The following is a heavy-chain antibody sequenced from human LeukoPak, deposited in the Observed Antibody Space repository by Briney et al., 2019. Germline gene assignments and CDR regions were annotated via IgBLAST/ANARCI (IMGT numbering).Heavy chain of an antibody. V-gene: IGHV3-53*01. D-gene: IGHD1-1*01. CDR3: ARLPGGRQLN. CDR2: IYSGGST. J-gene: IGHJ4*02. Sequence: GGSLRLSCAASGFSVGSNYMSWVRQAPGKELDWVSVIYSGGSTYYADSVKGRFTISRDNSKNMVYLQMNSLRAEDTAVYYCARLPGGRQLNWGQGTLVTVSS. CDR1: GFSVGSNY.